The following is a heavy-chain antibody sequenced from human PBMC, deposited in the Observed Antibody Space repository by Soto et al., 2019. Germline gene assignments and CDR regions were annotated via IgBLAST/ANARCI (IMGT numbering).Heavy chain of an antibody. D-gene: IGHD6-19*01. V-gene: IGHV4-39*01. J-gene: IGHJ6*02. CDR1: GDSIRSGIYY. Sequence: SETLSLTCTVSGDSIRSGIYYWGWVRQPPGKGLEWIGSAYYSGMTHYGPSLRGRFTISRDKSKNTMYLQMNSLSAEDTAVYYCARGGGSGWLNGMDVWGQGTTVTVSS. CDR3: ARGGGSGWLNGMDV. CDR2: AYYSGMT.